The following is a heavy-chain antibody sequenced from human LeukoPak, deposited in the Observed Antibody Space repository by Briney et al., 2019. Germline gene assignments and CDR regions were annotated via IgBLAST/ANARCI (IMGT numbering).Heavy chain of an antibody. Sequence: ASVEVSCKASGYSFTTNGIIWVRQAPGQGLEWMGRINPYNGNTNYAQRLQGRVTMTTDTSTSTAYMELRSLGFDDTAVYYCARDGEVGYTADFDYWGQGTLVTVSS. D-gene: IGHD5-18*01. V-gene: IGHV1-18*04. CDR2: INPYNGNT. CDR3: ARDGEVGYTADFDY. J-gene: IGHJ4*02. CDR1: GYSFTTNG.